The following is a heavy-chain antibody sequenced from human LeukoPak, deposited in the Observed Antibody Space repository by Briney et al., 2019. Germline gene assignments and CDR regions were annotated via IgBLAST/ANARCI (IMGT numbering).Heavy chain of an antibody. CDR3: ARETLELPFDY. CDR2: IKQDGREK. J-gene: IGHJ4*02. V-gene: IGHV3-7*01. D-gene: IGHD1-7*01. Sequence: GGSLRLSCAASGFTFSSYGMSWVRQAPGKGREWVANIKQDGREKYYVDSVKGRFTISRDNAKNSLYLEMNSLRAEDTAVYYCARETLELPFDYWGQGPWTPSPQ. CDR1: GFTFSSYG.